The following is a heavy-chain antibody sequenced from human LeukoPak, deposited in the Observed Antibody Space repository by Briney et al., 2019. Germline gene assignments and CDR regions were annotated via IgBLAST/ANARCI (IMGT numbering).Heavy chain of an antibody. CDR3: TRREDPGPGMDV. J-gene: IGHJ6*02. CDR1: GFTFSGSA. CDR2: IRSKANSYAT. D-gene: IGHD2-8*02. Sequence: GGSLRLSCAASGFTFSGSAMHWVRQASGKGLEWVGRIRSKANSYATAYAASVKRRFTISRDDSKNTAYLQMNSLKTEDTAVYYCTRREDPGPGMDVWGQGTTVTVSS. V-gene: IGHV3-73*01.